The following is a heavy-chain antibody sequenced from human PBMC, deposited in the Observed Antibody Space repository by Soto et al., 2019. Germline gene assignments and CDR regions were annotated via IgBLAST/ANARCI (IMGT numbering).Heavy chain of an antibody. CDR3: ARDSHPPALSGDIMRWDV. D-gene: IGHD2-15*01. Sequence: QVQLVQSGAEVKKPGSSVRVSCKASGGTLRSHAINWVRQAPGQGLEWMGGITPIFGSLNYAQKFQGRVTITADESSITAYMELSSLRSEDTAVYYCARDSHPPALSGDIMRWDVWGQGTTVTVSS. J-gene: IGHJ6*02. CDR2: ITPIFGSL. V-gene: IGHV1-69*01. CDR1: GGTLRSHA.